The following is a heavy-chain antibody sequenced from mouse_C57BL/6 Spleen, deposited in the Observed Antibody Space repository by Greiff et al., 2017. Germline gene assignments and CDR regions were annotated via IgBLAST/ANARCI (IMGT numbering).Heavy chain of an antibody. V-gene: IGHV1-53*01. CDR3: ARGLYYSGYAMDY. J-gene: IGHJ4*01. CDR2: INPSNGGT. Sequence: QVQLKQPGTELVKPGASVKLSCKASGYTFTSYWMHWVKQRPGQGLEWIGNINPSNGGTNYNEKFKSKATLTVDKSSSTAYMQLSSLTSEDSAVYYCARGLYYSGYAMDYWGQGTSVTVSS. D-gene: IGHD1-1*01. CDR1: GYTFTSYW.